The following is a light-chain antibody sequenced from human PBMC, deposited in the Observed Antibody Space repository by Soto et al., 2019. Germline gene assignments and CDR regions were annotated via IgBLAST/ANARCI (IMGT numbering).Light chain of an antibody. CDR1: QSFRGL. Sequence: EVVLTQSPVTLSLSPGERATLSCRASQSFRGLLAWYQQKPGQAPRLLIYDAYNRATGIPPRFSGSGSGTDFTLTISSLEPEDSAVYYCQQRHVWRITVGQGTRLEIX. CDR2: DAY. J-gene: IGKJ5*01. CDR3: QQRHVWRIT. V-gene: IGKV3-11*01.